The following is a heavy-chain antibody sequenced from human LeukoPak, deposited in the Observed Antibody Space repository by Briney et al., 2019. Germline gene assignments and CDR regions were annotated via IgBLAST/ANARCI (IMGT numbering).Heavy chain of an antibody. CDR2: IIPIFGTA. CDR3: AREHLDYFDY. J-gene: IGHJ4*02. Sequence: ASVKVPCKASGGTFSSYAISWVRQAPGQGLEWMGGIIPIFGTANYAQKFQGRVTITADESTSTAYMELSSLRSEDTAVYYCAREHLDYFDYWGQGTLVTVSS. V-gene: IGHV1-69*13. CDR1: GGTFSSYA.